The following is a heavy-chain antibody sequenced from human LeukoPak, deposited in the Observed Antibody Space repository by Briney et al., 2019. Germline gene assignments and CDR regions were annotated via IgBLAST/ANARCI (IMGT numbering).Heavy chain of an antibody. J-gene: IGHJ4*02. CDR2: IYYSGST. CDR1: GGSISSSSYY. V-gene: IGHV4-39*01. CDR3: AGAPAAAGTVVAGNLLGLPFDY. Sequence: PSETLSLTCTVSGGSISSSSYYWGWIRQPPGKGLEWIGSIYYSGSTYYNPSLKSRVTISVDTSKNQFSLKLSSVTAADTAVYYCAGAPAAAGTVVAGNLLGLPFDYWGQGTLVTVSS. D-gene: IGHD6-13*01.